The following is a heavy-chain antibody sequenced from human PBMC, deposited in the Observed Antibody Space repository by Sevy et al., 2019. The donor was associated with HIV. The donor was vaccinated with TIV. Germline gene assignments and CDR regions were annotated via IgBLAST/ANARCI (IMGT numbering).Heavy chain of an antibody. Sequence: GGSLRLSCAASGFTFSSYAMSWVRQAPGKGLEWVSAISGSGGSTYYADSVKGRFTVSRDNSKNTLYLQMNSLRAEDTAVYYCAKVRYCSSTSCYTYFDYWGQGTLVTVSS. CDR3: AKVRYCSSTSCYTYFDY. J-gene: IGHJ4*02. D-gene: IGHD2-2*02. V-gene: IGHV3-23*01. CDR1: GFTFSSYA. CDR2: ISGSGGST.